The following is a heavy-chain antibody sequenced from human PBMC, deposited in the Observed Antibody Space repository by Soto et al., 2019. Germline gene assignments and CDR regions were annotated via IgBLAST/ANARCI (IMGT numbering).Heavy chain of an antibody. CDR1: GGSFSGYY. J-gene: IGHJ4*02. CDR2: INQSGST. Sequence: QVQLQQWGAGLLKPSETLSLTCAVYGGSFSGYYWTWIRQPPGTGLEWIGEINQSGSTNYNPSLKSRVTISVDTSKNQFSLKLTSVTAADTAVYYCASDKITGLFDYWGQGTRVTVSS. D-gene: IGHD2-8*02. CDR3: ASDKITGLFDY. V-gene: IGHV4-34*01.